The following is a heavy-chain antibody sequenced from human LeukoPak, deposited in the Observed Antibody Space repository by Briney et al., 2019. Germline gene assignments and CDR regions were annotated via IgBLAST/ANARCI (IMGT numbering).Heavy chain of an antibody. J-gene: IGHJ4*02. Sequence: PSETLSLTCTVSGGSIRSSGYHWGWIRQPPGEGLEWIGTISYTGSTYYNPSLKSRVTISVDRSKNQFSLKLSSVTAADTAVYYCARMARGYSYGYDYWGQGTLVTVSS. CDR3: ARMARGYSYGYDY. CDR2: ISYTGST. CDR1: GGSIRSSGYH. D-gene: IGHD5-18*01. V-gene: IGHV4-39*07.